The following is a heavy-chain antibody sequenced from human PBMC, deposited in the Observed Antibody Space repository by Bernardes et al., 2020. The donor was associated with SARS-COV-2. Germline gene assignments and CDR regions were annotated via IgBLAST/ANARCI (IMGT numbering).Heavy chain of an antibody. CDR2: INPNSGGT. CDR3: ARDLQFQGGFLEWFFPYGMDV. CDR1: GYTFTGYY. V-gene: IGHV1-2*02. Sequence: ASVKVSCKASGYTFTGYYMHWVRQAPGQGLEWMGWINPNSGGTNYAQKFQGRVTMTRDTSISTAYMELSRLRSDDTAVYYCARDLQFQGGFLEWFFPYGMDVWGQGTTVTVSS. J-gene: IGHJ6*02. D-gene: IGHD3-3*01.